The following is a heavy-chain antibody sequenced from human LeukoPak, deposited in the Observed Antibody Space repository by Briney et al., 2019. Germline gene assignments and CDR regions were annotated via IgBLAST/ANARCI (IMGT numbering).Heavy chain of an antibody. CDR3: ARNYNPGSRYYYMDV. CDR1: SGSISTSNYY. CDR2: IFYSGST. D-gene: IGHD1-1*01. V-gene: IGHV4-39*07. Sequence: SETLSLTCTVSSGSISTSNYYWGWVRQPPGKALEWIGNIFYSGSTYYSPSLKSRVTISVDTSKNQFSLKLSSVTAADTAVYYCARNYNPGSRYYYMDVWGKGTTVTVSS. J-gene: IGHJ6*03.